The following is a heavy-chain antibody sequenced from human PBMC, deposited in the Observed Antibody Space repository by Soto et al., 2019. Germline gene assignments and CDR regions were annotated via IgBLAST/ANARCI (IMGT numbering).Heavy chain of an antibody. J-gene: IGHJ6*02. V-gene: IGHV1-58*01. CDR1: GFTFSTSA. CDR2: IVGGSGNT. CDR3: AARRSGLYAMDV. Sequence: SVKVSCKASGFTFSTSAVQWVRQARGQRPEWMGWIVGGSGNTNYAQNSQERVIITRDMSTSTVYMELSSLRSDDTAVYFCAARRSGLYAMDVWGQGTTVTVSS. D-gene: IGHD1-26*01.